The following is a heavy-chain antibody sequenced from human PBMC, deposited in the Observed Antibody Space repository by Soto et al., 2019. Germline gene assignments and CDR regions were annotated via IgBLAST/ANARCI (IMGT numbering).Heavy chain of an antibody. CDR1: GGTFSSYA. CDR2: IIPVFYTA. J-gene: IGHJ6*02. D-gene: IGHD5-18*01. V-gene: IGHV1-69*01. CDR3: AGERVEYSFGPTDSTYYYDMVV. Sequence: QVQLVQSGAEVKKPGSSVKVSCRASGGTFSSYAISWVRQAPGQGLEWMGGIIPVFYTANYAQKFQGRVTITADESTSTVYMELSSLRSEDTAVYYCAGERVEYSFGPTDSTYYYDMVVWGQGTTVTVSS.